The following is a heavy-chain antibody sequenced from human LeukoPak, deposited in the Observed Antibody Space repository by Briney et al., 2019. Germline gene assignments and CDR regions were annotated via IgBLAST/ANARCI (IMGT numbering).Heavy chain of an antibody. Sequence: PSETLSLTCTVSGGSISSGGYYWSWIRQPPGKGLEWIGYIYHSGSTYYNPSLKSRVTISVDRSKNQFSLKLSSVTAADTAVYYCARAKSICSSPVGYFQHWGQGTLVTVSS. CDR2: IYHSGST. CDR3: ARAKSICSSPVGYFQH. V-gene: IGHV4-30-2*01. J-gene: IGHJ1*01. CDR1: GGSISSGGYY. D-gene: IGHD6-13*01.